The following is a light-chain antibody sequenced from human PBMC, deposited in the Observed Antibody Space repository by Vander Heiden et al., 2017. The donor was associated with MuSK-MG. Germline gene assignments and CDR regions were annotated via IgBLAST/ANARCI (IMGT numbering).Light chain of an antibody. Sequence: DIVMTQSPDSLAVSLGERATINCKSSQSVLYSSNNKNYLAWYQQKPGQPPKLLIYWASTRESGVPDRFSGSGYGTDFTLTISSLQAEDVAVYYCQQNDSNPPFTFGHGTKVDIK. CDR3: QQNDSNPPFT. CDR1: QSVLYSSNNKNY. J-gene: IGKJ3*01. CDR2: WAS. V-gene: IGKV4-1*01.